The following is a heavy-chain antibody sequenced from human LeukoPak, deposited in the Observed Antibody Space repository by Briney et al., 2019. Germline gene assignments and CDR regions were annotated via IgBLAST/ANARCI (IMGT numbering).Heavy chain of an antibody. J-gene: IGHJ3*02. CDR1: GNTFTSYY. CDR2: IIPIFGTA. V-gene: IGHV1-69*13. Sequence: SVKVSCKASGNTFTSYYIHWVRQAPGQGGEWMGGIIPIFGTANYAQKFQGRVTITADESTSTAYMELSSLRSEDTAVYYCAREEREYCGGDCNDAFDIWGQGTMVTVSS. D-gene: IGHD2-21*02. CDR3: AREEREYCGGDCNDAFDI.